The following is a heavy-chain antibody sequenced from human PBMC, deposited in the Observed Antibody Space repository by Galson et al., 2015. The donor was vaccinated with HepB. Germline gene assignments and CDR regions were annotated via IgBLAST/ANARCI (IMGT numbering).Heavy chain of an antibody. V-gene: IGHV3-30*03. CDR3: ARAAAAGGFDY. J-gene: IGHJ4*02. Sequence: SLRLSCAASGFTFSIYGMSWVRQAPGKGLEWVAVISYDGSNKYYADSVKGRFTISRDNSKNTLYLQMNSLRAEDTAVYYCARAAAAGGFDYWGQGTLVTVSS. CDR1: GFTFSIYG. D-gene: IGHD6-13*01. CDR2: ISYDGSNK.